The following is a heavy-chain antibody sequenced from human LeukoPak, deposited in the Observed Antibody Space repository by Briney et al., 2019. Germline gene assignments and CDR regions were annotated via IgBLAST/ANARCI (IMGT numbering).Heavy chain of an antibody. J-gene: IGHJ6*03. V-gene: IGHV3-30*02. CDR3: AKPLGFYYMDV. CDR2: IRYDGSTK. D-gene: IGHD7-27*01. CDR1: GFIINTFG. Sequence: PGGSLRLSCEASGFIINTFGMQWVRQAPGKGLEWVAFIRYDGSTKYYADSVQGRLTASRDNSKNTVCLQMNGLRVEDTGVYYCAKPLGFYYMDVWGKGTTVTVSS.